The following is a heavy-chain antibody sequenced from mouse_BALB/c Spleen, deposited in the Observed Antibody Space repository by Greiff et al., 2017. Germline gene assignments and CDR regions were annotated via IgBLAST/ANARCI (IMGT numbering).Heavy chain of an antibody. V-gene: IGHV2-6-7*01. J-gene: IGHJ3*01. Sequence: QVQLKQSGPGLVAPSQSLSITCTVSGFSLTGYGVNWVRQPPGKGLEWLGMIWGDGSTDYNSALKSRLNISKDNSKNQVFLKMNSLQTDDTARYYCARDILHRPFAYWGQGTLVTVSA. CDR1: GFSLTGYG. D-gene: IGHD1-1*01. CDR2: IWGDGST. CDR3: ARDILHRPFAY.